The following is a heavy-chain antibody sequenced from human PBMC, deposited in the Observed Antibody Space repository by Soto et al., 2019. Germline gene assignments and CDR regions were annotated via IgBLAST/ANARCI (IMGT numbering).Heavy chain of an antibody. CDR2: IYYSGST. Sequence: SETLSLTCTVSGGSISSYYWIWIRQPPGKGLEWIGYIYYSGSTNYNPSLKSRVTISVDTSKNQFSLKLSSVTAADTAVYYCASSGYCSGGSCYGWFEPWGQGTLVTVSS. CDR3: ASSGYCSGGSCYGWFEP. V-gene: IGHV4-59*01. CDR1: GGSISSYY. D-gene: IGHD2-15*01. J-gene: IGHJ5*02.